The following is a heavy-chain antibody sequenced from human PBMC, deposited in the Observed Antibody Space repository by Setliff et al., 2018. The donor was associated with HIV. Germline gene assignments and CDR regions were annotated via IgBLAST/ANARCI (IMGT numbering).Heavy chain of an antibody. CDR2: VHSSGST. D-gene: IGHD3-22*01. Sequence: ETLSLTCTVSGYSVTNNYWSWIRQAPGKGLEWLGYVHSSGSTNYNPSLKSRVTLSADTSKNQLSLSLTSVTAADTAVYYCVRVRLTMIMMVYYFDQWGQGTLVTVSS. V-gene: IGHV4-59*02. J-gene: IGHJ4*02. CDR1: GYSVTNNY. CDR3: VRVRLTMIMMVYYFDQ.